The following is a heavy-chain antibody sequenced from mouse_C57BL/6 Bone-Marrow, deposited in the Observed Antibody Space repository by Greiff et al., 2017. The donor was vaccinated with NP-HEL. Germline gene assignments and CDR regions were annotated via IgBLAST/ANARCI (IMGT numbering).Heavy chain of an antibody. Sequence: QVQLKQSGAELVRPGTSVKVSCKASGYAFTNYLIEWVKQRPGQGLEWIGVINPGSGGTNYNEKFKGKATLTADKSSSTAYMQLSSLTSEDSAVYFCATIFSYYFDYWGQGTTLTVSS. J-gene: IGHJ2*01. CDR3: ATIFSYYFDY. CDR1: GYAFTNYL. V-gene: IGHV1-54*01. CDR2: INPGSGGT.